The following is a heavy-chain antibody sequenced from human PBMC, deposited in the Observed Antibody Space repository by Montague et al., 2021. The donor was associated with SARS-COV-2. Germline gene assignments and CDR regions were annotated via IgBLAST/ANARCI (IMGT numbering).Heavy chain of an antibody. D-gene: IGHD2-8*01. CDR3: ARPPPNGRRYLDL. Sequence: SETLSLTCTVSGGSISSHYRTWIRQPPGTGLEWIGYIYYTGSTNYNPSLKSRVAISVDTSKNQFSLGLSSVTAADTALYYCARPPPNGRRYLDLWGRGTLVTVSS. CDR2: IYYTGST. J-gene: IGHJ2*01. V-gene: IGHV4-59*11. CDR1: GGSISSHY.